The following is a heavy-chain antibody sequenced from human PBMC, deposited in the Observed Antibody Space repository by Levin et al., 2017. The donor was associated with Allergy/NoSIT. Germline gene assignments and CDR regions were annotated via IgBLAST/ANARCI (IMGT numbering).Heavy chain of an antibody. CDR1: GGSIRSGDYY. Sequence: SETLSLTCTVSGGSIRSGDYYWSWLRQPPGKGREWIGYIYYDGSTHYNPSLKSRVTISVDTSKNQFSLKLSSVTAADPAVYYCARVFITASHYFDYWGQGTLVTVSS. J-gene: IGHJ4*02. D-gene: IGHD3-10*01. V-gene: IGHV4-30-4*01. CDR2: IYYDGST. CDR3: ARVFITASHYFDY.